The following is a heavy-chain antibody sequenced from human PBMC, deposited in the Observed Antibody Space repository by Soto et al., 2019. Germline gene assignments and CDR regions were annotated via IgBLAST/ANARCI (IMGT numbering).Heavy chain of an antibody. D-gene: IGHD3-3*01. J-gene: IGHJ6*02. CDR3: ASVNLRLYYGNAV. CDR1: GSTFSSAD. CDR2: IRQSSSFI. Sequence: GGPLRLSCAASGSTFSSADMHVVRLAPGKGLDWVSYIRQSSSFIYYSDSVKGRFTISRETAKNLLYLQMNSLRSEYTAVYFFASVNLRLYYGNAVWCPGSPVNVSS. V-gene: IGHV3-48*03.